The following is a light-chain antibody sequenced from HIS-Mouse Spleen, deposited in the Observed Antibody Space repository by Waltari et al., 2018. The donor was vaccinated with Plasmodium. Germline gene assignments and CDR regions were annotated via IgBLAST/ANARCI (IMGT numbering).Light chain of an antibody. CDR1: QSVSSN. J-gene: IGKJ3*01. V-gene: IGKV3-15*01. Sequence: EIVMTQSPATLSVSPGDRATLSCRASQSVSSNLAWYQQKPGQAPRLLIYGASTRATGIPARFSSSGSGTEFTLTISSLQSEDFAVYYCQQYNNWSFTFGPGTKVDIK. CDR2: GAS. CDR3: QQYNNWSFT.